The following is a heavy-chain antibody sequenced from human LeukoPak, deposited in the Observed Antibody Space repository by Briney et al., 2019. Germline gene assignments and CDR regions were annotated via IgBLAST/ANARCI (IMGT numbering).Heavy chain of an antibody. CDR2: INPSGGST. J-gene: IGHJ4*02. D-gene: IGHD3-3*01. CDR3: ARAPSRITIFGVVIRHADYFDY. V-gene: IGHV1-46*01. Sequence: ASVKVSCKASGYTFTSYYMHWVRQTPGQGLEWMGIINPSGGSTSYAQKFQGRVTMTRDTSTSTVYMELSSLRSEDTAVYYCARAPSRITIFGVVIRHADYFDYWGQGTLVTVSS. CDR1: GYTFTSYY.